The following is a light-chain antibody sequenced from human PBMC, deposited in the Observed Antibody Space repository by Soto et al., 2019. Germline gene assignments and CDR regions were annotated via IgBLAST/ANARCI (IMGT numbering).Light chain of an antibody. J-gene: IGLJ1*01. CDR1: ASDIGGYNF. CDR3: SSHGGPSPYV. Sequence: QSALTQPPSASGSPGQSVAISCTGTASDIGGYNFVSWYQQHPGKAPKLMIYEVNKRPSGVPDRFSGSKSGNTASLTVSGLHAEDEADYYCSSHGGPSPYVFGTGTKVTVL. V-gene: IGLV2-8*01. CDR2: EVN.